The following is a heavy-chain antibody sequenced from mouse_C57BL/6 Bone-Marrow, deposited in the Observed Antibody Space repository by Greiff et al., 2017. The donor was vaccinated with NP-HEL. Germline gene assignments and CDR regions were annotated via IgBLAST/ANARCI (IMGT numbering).Heavy chain of an antibody. CDR2: ISSGGSYT. Sequence: EVMLVESGGDLVKPGGSLKLSCAASGFTFSSYGMSWVRQTPDKRLEWVATISSGGSYTYYPDSVKGRFTISRDNAKNTLYLQMSSLKSEDTAMYYGARHDSSGTRGAMDYWGQGTSVTVSS. V-gene: IGHV5-6*01. D-gene: IGHD3-2*02. CDR1: GFTFSSYG. J-gene: IGHJ4*01. CDR3: ARHDSSGTRGAMDY.